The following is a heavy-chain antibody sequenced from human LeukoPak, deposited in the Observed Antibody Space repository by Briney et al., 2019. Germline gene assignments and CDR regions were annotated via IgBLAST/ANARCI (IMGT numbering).Heavy chain of an antibody. J-gene: IGHJ3*02. CDR2: ISSSSSYI. CDR3: ARHVSKADAFDI. V-gene: IGHV3-21*04. CDR1: GFTFSSYS. Sequence: GGSLRLSCAASGFTFSSYSMNWVRQAPGKGLEWVSSISSSSSYIYYADSVKGRFTISRDNAKNSLYLQMNSLRAEDTAVYYCARHVSKADAFDIWGQGTMVTVSS.